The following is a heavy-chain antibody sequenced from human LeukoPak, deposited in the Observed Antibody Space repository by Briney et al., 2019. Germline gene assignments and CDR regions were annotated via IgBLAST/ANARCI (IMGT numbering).Heavy chain of an antibody. V-gene: IGHV3-48*04. CDR2: ISSSSSTI. CDR1: GVTFSSYW. Sequence: PGGSLRLSCAASGVTFSSYWMSWVRQAPGKGLEWVSYISSSSSTIYYADSVKGRFTISRDNAKNSLYLQMNSLRAEDTAVYYCARRAGYQLPGGMDVWGQGTTVTVSS. CDR3: ARRAGYQLPGGMDV. D-gene: IGHD2-2*01. J-gene: IGHJ6*02.